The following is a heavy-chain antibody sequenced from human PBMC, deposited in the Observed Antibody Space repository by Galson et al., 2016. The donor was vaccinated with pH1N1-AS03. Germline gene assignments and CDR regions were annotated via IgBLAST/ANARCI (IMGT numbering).Heavy chain of an antibody. CDR3: ARSTSGRLCDD. CDR1: GGSFGGYY. V-gene: IGHV4-34*01. J-gene: IGHJ4*02. D-gene: IGHD3-10*01. Sequence: ETLSLTCGVYGGSFGGYYWSWIRQPPGKGLEWIGEINHSGSTNYNPSLKSRVTISRDTSKKQFSLNLSSVTAADTAVYYCARSTSGRLCDDWGQGTLVTVSS. CDR2: INHSGST.